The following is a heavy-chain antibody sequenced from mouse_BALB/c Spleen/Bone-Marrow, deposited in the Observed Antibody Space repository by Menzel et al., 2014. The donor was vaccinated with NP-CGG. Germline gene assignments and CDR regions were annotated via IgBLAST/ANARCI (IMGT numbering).Heavy chain of an antibody. D-gene: IGHD1-2*01. CDR3: ARSAGYWYFDV. Sequence: QVQLKESGAELVMPGASVKMSCKASGYTFTDYWMHWVKQRPGQGLEWIGAIDTSDSYTSYNQKFKGKATLTVDESSSTAYMQLSSVTSEDSAVYYCARSAGYWYFDVWGAGTTVTVSS. CDR1: GYTFTDYW. CDR2: IDTSDSYT. J-gene: IGHJ1*01. V-gene: IGHV1-69*01.